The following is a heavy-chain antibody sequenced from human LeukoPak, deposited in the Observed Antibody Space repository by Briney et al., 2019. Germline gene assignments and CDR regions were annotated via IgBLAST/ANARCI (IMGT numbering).Heavy chain of an antibody. V-gene: IGHV3-74*01. D-gene: IGHD4-17*01. Sequence: PGGSLRLSCTVSGFTVSSYWMHWVRQAPGKGLVWVSLIKSDGRSTSYADSVKGRFTISRDNAKKTLYLQMNSLRAEDTAVYYCAGTYYADYGTTYSLDYWGQGTLVTVSS. CDR2: IKSDGRST. CDR3: AGTYYADYGTTYSLDY. CDR1: GFTVSSYW. J-gene: IGHJ4*02.